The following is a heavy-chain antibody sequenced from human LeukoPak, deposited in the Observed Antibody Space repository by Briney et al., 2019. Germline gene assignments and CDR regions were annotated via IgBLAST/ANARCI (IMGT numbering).Heavy chain of an antibody. CDR1: GFTFSDYG. D-gene: IGHD5-24*01. J-gene: IGHJ6*03. CDR3: AKDGDAYTEFYYYYVDV. CDR2: IWHDGSNK. V-gene: IGHV3-33*06. Sequence: GGSLRLSCAASGFTFSDYGLHWVRQAPGKGLEWVALIWHDGSNKYYADSVMGRFTISRDNSKNTLYLQMNSLRAEDTAMYYCAKDGDAYTEFYYYYVDVWGKGTTVTVSS.